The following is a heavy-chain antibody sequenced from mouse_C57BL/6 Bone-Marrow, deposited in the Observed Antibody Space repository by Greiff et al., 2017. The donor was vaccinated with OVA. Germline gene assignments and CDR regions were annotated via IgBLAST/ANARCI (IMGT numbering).Heavy chain of an antibody. CDR3: ASGDWDYFDY. D-gene: IGHD4-1*01. Sequence: LVESGPELVKPGASVKISCKASGYTFTDYYINWVKPRPGQGLEWIGWIYPGSGNTKYNEKFKGKATLTVDTSSSTAYMQLSSLTAEDSAVYFCASGDWDYFDYWGQGTTLTVSS. CDR2: IYPGSGNT. CDR1: GYTFTDYY. J-gene: IGHJ2*01. V-gene: IGHV1-84*01.